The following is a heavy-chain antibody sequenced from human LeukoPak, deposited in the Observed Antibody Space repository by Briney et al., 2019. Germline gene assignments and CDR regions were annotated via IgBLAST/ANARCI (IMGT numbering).Heavy chain of an antibody. V-gene: IGHV3-7*01. CDR2: IKQDGSES. D-gene: IGHD1-26*01. CDR3: ARAVRIVGATGFDY. J-gene: IGHJ4*02. CDR1: GFIFSRSW. Sequence: GGSLRLSCAASGFIFSRSWMTWVRQAPGKGLEWVANIKQDGSESYYLDSVKGRFTISRDNAKNLLYLQMNSLRAEDTAVYYCARAVRIVGATGFDYWGQGTLVTVSS.